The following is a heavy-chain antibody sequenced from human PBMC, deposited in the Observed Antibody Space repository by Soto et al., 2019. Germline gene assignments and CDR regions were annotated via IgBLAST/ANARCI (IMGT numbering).Heavy chain of an antibody. CDR1: CGSFIGYY. CDR3: ARAARKYSSSSPPNDY. V-gene: IGHV4-34*01. D-gene: IGHD6-6*01. Sequence: PSETLSLTCAFYCGSFIGYYWSWIRQPPGKGLEWIGEINHSGSTNYNPSLKSRVTISVDTSKNQFSLKLSSVTAADTAVYYCARAARKYSSSSPPNDYWGQGTLVTVSS. J-gene: IGHJ4*02. CDR2: INHSGST.